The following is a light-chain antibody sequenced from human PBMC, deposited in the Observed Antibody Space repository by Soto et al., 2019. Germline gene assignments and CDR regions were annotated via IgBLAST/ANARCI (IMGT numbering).Light chain of an antibody. J-gene: IGKJ1*01. CDR3: QQYGGSPWT. CDR2: GAS. Sequence: EIVLTQSPGTLSLSPGERATLSCRASQSVSSSYLAWYQQKPGQAPRLLIYGASSRATGIPDRLSGSGSGTDFALTISRLEPEDFAVYYCQQYGGSPWTFGQGTKV. V-gene: IGKV3-20*01. CDR1: QSVSSSY.